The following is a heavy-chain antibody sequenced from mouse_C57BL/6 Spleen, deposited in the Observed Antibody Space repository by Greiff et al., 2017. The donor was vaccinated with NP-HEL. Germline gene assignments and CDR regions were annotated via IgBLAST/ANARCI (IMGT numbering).Heavy chain of an antibody. J-gene: IGHJ2*01. D-gene: IGHD2-4*01. V-gene: IGHV1-26*01. CDR1: GYTFTDYY. CDR3: ARYGDDYDGGYYFDY. CDR2: INPNNGGT. Sequence: VQLQQSGPELVKPGASVKISCKASGYTFTDYYMNWVKQSHGKSLEWIGDINPNNGGTSYNQKFKGKATLTVDKSSSTAYMELRSLTSEDSAVYYCARYGDDYDGGYYFDYWGQGTTLTVSS.